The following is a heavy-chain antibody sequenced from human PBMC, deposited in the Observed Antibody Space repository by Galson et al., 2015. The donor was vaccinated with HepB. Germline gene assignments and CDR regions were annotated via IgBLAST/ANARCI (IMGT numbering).Heavy chain of an antibody. J-gene: IGHJ5*02. V-gene: IGHV7-4-1*02. CDR3: ARVGSWYYYGWFDP. D-gene: IGHD6-13*01. Sequence: SVKVSCKASGYTFTSYAMNWVRQAPGQGLEWMGWINTNTGNPTYAQGFTGRFVFSLDTSVSTAYLQISSLKAEDTAVYYCARVGSWYYYGWFDPWGQGTLVTVSS. CDR2: INTNTGNP. CDR1: GYTFTSYA.